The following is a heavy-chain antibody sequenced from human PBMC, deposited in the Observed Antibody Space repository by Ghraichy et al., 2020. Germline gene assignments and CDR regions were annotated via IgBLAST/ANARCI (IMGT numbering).Heavy chain of an antibody. CDR1: GGSISTYY. V-gene: IGHV4-59*01. J-gene: IGHJ4*02. D-gene: IGHD3-10*01. Sequence: SQTLSLTCTVSGGSISTYYWSWIRQSPGKGLEWIGYMYHSGNTNYNPSLKSRVTISVDTSKNQFSLKLSSVTAADTALYYCARAGPGWFGEPEFFDSWGQGTLVTVSS. CDR3: ARAGPGWFGEPEFFDS. CDR2: MYHSGNT.